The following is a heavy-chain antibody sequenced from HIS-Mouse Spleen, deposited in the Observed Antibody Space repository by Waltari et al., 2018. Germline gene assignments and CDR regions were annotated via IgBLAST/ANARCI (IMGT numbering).Heavy chain of an antibody. CDR3: ARDPRWNDGIDY. CDR2: IFYSGDT. D-gene: IGHD1-1*01. CDR1: GGSISSSSYY. J-gene: IGHJ4*02. Sequence: QLQLQESGPGLVKPSETLSLTCTVSGGSISSSSYYWGWIRQPPGKGLEWIGSIFYSGDTYYTPSLKSRVTISVDPSKNQFSLKLSSVTAADTAVYYCARDPRWNDGIDYWGQGTLVTVSS. V-gene: IGHV4-39*07.